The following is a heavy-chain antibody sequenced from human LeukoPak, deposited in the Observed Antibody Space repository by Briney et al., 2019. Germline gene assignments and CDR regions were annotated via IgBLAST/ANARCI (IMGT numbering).Heavy chain of an antibody. CDR2: IFTGGST. Sequence: PSETLSLTCTVSGGSISSYYWSWIRQPAGKGLEWIGRIFTGGSTNYNPSLKSRATMSVDTSKNQFSLNLRSVTAADTAVYYCARDFAPPMDVWGQGTTVTVSS. CDR1: GGSISSYY. V-gene: IGHV4-4*07. CDR3: ARDFAPPMDV. J-gene: IGHJ6*02.